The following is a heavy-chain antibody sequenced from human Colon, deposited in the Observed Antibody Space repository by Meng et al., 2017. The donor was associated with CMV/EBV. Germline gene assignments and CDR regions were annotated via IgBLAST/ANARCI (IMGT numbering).Heavy chain of an antibody. J-gene: IGHJ6*02. D-gene: IGHD4-17*01. CDR2: INHSGST. V-gene: IGHV4-34*01. CDR1: GGSFSGYY. Sequence: SETLSLTCAVYGGSFSGYYWSWIRQPPGKGLEWIGEINHSGSTNYNPSLKSRVTISVDTSENQFSLKLSSVTAADTAVYYCASETVTTYGMDVWGQGTTVTVSS. CDR3: ASETVTTYGMDV.